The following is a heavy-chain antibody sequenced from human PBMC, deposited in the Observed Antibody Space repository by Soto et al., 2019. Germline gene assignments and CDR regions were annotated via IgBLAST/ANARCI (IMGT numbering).Heavy chain of an antibody. Sequence: QVQLVESGEGVVQPGGSLRLSCSASGFTFSRYAMHWVRQAPGEGLDWVAVVSFDGSNEYYAESVRGRFTISRDTSKNTLYLQMNSLRPEDTAVYFCARPRMTTTTRYHGMDVWGRGTTVTVSS. CDR2: VSFDGSNE. D-gene: IGHD4-17*01. J-gene: IGHJ6*02. CDR3: ARPRMTTTTRYHGMDV. V-gene: IGHV3-30-3*01. CDR1: GFTFSRYA.